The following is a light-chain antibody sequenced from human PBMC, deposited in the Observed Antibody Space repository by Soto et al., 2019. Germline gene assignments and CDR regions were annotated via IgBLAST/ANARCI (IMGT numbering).Light chain of an antibody. Sequence: DIQLTQSPSFLSASVGDRVTITCRASQGIDTYLAWYQQKPGKAPKLLIYAASFLQSGVPSRFSGSGSGTEFTLTISSLQPKDFAAYYCQQLNTYPFIFGQGTRLEIK. CDR1: QGIDTY. CDR2: AAS. V-gene: IGKV1-9*01. CDR3: QQLNTYPFI. J-gene: IGKJ5*01.